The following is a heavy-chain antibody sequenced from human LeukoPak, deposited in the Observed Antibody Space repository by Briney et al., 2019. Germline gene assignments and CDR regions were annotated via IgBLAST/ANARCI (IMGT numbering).Heavy chain of an antibody. V-gene: IGHV4-59*01. CDR1: GGAISSYS. J-gene: IGHJ4*02. CDR2: ISHSGST. CDR3: ARGTDSDY. D-gene: IGHD1-14*01. Sequence: SGTLSLTCTVSGGAISSYSWSWIRQPPGKGLEWIGYISHSGSTNSNPSLKSRVTISLDTPKNQFSLKLSSVTAADTAVYYCARGTDSDYWGQGTLVTVSS.